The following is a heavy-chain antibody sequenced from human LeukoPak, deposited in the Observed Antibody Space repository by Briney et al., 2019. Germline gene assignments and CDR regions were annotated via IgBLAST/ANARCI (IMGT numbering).Heavy chain of an antibody. V-gene: IGHV1-18*01. CDR2: ISAYNGNT. CDR1: GYTFTSYG. Sequence: GASVKVSCKASGYTFTSYGISWVRQAPGQGLEWMGWISAYNGNTNYAQKLQGRVTMTTDTSTSTAYMELRSLRSDDTAVCYCAVAISDAHFDYWGQGTLVTVSS. D-gene: IGHD5-12*01. CDR3: AVAISDAHFDY. J-gene: IGHJ4*02.